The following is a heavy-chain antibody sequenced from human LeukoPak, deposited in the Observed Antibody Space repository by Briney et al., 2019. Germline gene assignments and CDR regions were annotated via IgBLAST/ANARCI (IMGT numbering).Heavy chain of an antibody. CDR3: ARMWYDSSGRHFDY. CDR2: ISSSSSYT. CDR1: GFTFSDYY. D-gene: IGHD3-22*01. Sequence: EGSLRLSCASSGFTFSDYYMSWIRQAPGKGLEWVSYISSSSSYTNYADSVKGRFTISRDNAKNSLYLQMNSLRAEDTAVYYCARMWYDSSGRHFDYWGQGTLVTVSS. V-gene: IGHV3-11*03. J-gene: IGHJ4*02.